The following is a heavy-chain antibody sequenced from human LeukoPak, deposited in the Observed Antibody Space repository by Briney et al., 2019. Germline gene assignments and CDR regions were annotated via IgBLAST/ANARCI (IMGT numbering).Heavy chain of an antibody. CDR2: IIPIFGTA. Sequence: SVKVSCKASGGTFSSYAISWVRQAPGQGLEWMGGIIPIFGTANYAQKFQGRVTITADKSTSTAYMELSSLRSEDAAVYYCARDALRYFDWLYYWGQGTLVTVSS. CDR1: GGTFSSYA. D-gene: IGHD3-9*01. V-gene: IGHV1-69*06. CDR3: ARDALRYFDWLYY. J-gene: IGHJ4*02.